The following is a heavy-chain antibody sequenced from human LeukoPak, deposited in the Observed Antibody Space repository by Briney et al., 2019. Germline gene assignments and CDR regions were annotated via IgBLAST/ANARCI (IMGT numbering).Heavy chain of an antibody. CDR2: ISPNSGIT. Sequence: ASVRVSFKASGYKFTAYYIHWVRQAPGQGPEWMGWISPNSGITNYAQRFQARVTTAWDTSISTAYMELRRLTSDDTAVYYCARDRVDNWDRSGYYPDAFDMWGQGAMVTVS. V-gene: IGHV1-2*02. J-gene: IGHJ3*02. D-gene: IGHD3-22*01. CDR3: ARDRVDNWDRSGYYPDAFDM. CDR1: GYKFTAYY.